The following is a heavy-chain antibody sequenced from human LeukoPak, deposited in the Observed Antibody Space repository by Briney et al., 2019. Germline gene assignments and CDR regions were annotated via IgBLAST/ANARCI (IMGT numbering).Heavy chain of an antibody. J-gene: IGHJ3*02. Sequence: SETLSLTCTVDSISTNGYYWGWIRQPPGKGLEWIGSIYYSGSTYYNPSLKSRVTISVDTSKNQFSLKLSSVTAADTAVYYCARVAGDIVVVPAATVIMTTVSSRAFDIWGQGTMVTVSS. V-gene: IGHV4-39*07. D-gene: IGHD2-2*01. CDR3: ARVAGDIVVVPAATVIMTTVSSRAFDI. CDR2: IYYSGST. CDR1: SISTNGYY.